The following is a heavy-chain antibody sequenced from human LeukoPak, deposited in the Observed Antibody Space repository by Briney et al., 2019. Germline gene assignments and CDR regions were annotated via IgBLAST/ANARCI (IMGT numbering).Heavy chain of an antibody. Sequence: NPSETLSLTCTVSGGSISSGSYYWSWIRQPAGKGLEWIGRIYTSGSTNYNPSLKSRVTMSVDTSKNQFSLKLSSVTAADTAVYYCARDLGVMCSSTSCYGYYYYMDVWGKGTTVTVSS. CDR3: ARDLGVMCSSTSCYGYYYYMDV. D-gene: IGHD2-2*01. CDR2: IYTSGST. CDR1: GGSISSGSYY. J-gene: IGHJ6*03. V-gene: IGHV4-61*02.